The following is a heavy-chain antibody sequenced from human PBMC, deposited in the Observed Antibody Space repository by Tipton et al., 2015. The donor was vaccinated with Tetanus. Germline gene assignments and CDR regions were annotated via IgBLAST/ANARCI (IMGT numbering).Heavy chain of an antibody. CDR2: IYVPESA. V-gene: IGHV4-59*01. D-gene: IGHD1-26*01. J-gene: IGHJ3*01. CDR1: GDSISSSY. CDR3: ARVANRGRRCGYDL. Sequence: TLSLTCTVSGDSISSSYWSWIRQPPGKGLDWIGYIYVPESAKNYNPSLQSRVAFSIDTSKSQFSMTLTSVTAADTAVYYCARVANRGRRCGYDLWGQEKMVIVSS.